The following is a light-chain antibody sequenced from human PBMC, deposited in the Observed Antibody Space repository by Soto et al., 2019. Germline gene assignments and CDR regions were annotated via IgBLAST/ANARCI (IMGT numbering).Light chain of an antibody. CDR2: GAS. Sequence: EIVLTQSPGTLSLSPGERATLSCRASQSVSSSYLAWYQQKPGQAPRLLIYGASSRATGIPDRFGGSGSGTDFTRTISRLEPEDFAVYYCQQYGSSPRYTFGQGTKLEIK. CDR3: QQYGSSPRYT. J-gene: IGKJ2*01. CDR1: QSVSSSY. V-gene: IGKV3-20*01.